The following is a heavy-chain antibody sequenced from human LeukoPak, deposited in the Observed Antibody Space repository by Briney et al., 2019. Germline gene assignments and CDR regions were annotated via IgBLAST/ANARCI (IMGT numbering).Heavy chain of an antibody. CDR3: AQDLLHGIFPVAAPFDY. Sequence: TLRLSSAASGFTLTTYAMTWVRQAPGHRLKSVSAFSGTGASTYYADSVNSRFTLSRDNSKNTLYPPMNSLIAEDTALYYFAQDLLHGIFPVAAPFDYWGQGTLVTVSS. J-gene: IGHJ4*02. CDR1: GFTLTTYA. V-gene: IGHV3-23*01. CDR2: FSGTGAST. D-gene: IGHD3-3*01.